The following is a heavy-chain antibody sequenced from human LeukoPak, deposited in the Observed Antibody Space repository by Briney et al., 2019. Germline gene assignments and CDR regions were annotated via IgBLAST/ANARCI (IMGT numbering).Heavy chain of an antibody. J-gene: IGHJ5*02. Sequence: ASVKVSCKASGGTFSSYAISWVRQAPGQGLEWMGGIIPIFGTANYAQKFQGRVTITADESTSTAYMELSSLRSEDTAVYCCGSGEYCGGDCYFNWFDPWGQGTLVTVSS. CDR2: IIPIFGTA. CDR3: GSGEYCGGDCYFNWFDP. D-gene: IGHD2-21*02. V-gene: IGHV1-69*13. CDR1: GGTFSSYA.